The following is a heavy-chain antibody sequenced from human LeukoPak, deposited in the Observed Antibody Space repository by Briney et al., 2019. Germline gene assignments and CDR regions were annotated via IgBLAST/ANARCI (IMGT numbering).Heavy chain of an antibody. CDR1: GGSISSYY. CDR2: IYTSGST. D-gene: IGHD6-6*01. CDR3: ARGRGWGAARTAFDY. Sequence: SETLSLTCSVSGGSISSYYWSWIRQPAGKGLEWIGRIYTSGSTNYNPSLKSRVTMSVDTSKNQFSLKLSSVTAADTAVYYCARGRGWGAARTAFDYWGQGTLVTVSS. J-gene: IGHJ4*02. V-gene: IGHV4-4*07.